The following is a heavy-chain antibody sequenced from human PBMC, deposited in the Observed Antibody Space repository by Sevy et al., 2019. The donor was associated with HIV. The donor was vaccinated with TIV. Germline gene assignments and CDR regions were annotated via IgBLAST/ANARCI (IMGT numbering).Heavy chain of an antibody. CDR1: GLSVTNNG. Sequence: GGSLRLSCEVSGLSVTNNGMHWVRQAPGKGLEWVAVISYDGINKYYGDSVKGRFIISRDRSKNTLYRQMNILRIEDTAVYYCAKDFTGFYGMDVWGQGTTVTVSS. V-gene: IGHV3-30*18. CDR2: ISYDGINK. J-gene: IGHJ6*02. D-gene: IGHD3-9*01. CDR3: AKDFTGFYGMDV.